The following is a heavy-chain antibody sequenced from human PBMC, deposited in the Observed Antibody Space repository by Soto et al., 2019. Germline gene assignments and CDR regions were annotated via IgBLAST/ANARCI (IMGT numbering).Heavy chain of an antibody. D-gene: IGHD5-12*01. CDR2: IIPIFGTA. CDR1: GGTFSSYA. V-gene: IGHV1-69*01. CDR3: ARDARATLTFDY. J-gene: IGHJ4*02. Sequence: QVQLVQSGAEVKKSGSSVKVSCKASGGTFSSYAISWVRQAPGQGLEWMGGIIPIFGTANYAQKFQVRVTITADESTSTAYMELSSLRSEDTAVYYCARDARATLTFDYWGQGTLVTVSS.